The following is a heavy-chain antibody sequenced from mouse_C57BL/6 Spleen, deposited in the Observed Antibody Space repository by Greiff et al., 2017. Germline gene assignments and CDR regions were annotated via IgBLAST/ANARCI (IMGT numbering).Heavy chain of an antibody. V-gene: IGHV5-17*01. CDR1: GFTFSDYG. D-gene: IGHD2-14*01. Sequence: DVMLVESGGGLVKPGGSLKLSCAASGFTFSDYGLHWVRQAPEKGLEWVAYISSGSSTIYYADTVKGRFTISRDNDKDTLFLQMTSLRSEDTATYYCARSPYGNDPDSTFDVWGTGTTVTVAS. CDR2: ISSGSSTI. J-gene: IGHJ1*03. CDR3: ARSPYGNDPDSTFDV.